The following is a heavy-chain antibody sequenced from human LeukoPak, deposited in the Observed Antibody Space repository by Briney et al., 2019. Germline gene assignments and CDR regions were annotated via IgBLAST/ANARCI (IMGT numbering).Heavy chain of an antibody. V-gene: IGHV3-30-3*01. J-gene: IGHJ4*02. Sequence: GGSLRLSCAASGFTFGSYAMHWVRQAPGKGLEWVAVISYDGSNKYYADSVKGRFTISRDNSKNTLYLQMNSLRAEDTAVYYCARGGVPARGISRGLFDYWGQGTLVTVSS. CDR1: GFTFGSYA. CDR3: ARGGVPARGISRGLFDY. CDR2: ISYDGSNK. D-gene: IGHD1-26*01.